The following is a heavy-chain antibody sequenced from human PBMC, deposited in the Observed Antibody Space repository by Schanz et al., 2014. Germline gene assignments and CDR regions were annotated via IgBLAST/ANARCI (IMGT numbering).Heavy chain of an antibody. V-gene: IGHV4-4*07. CDR1: GGSISSFY. J-gene: IGHJ5*02. Sequence: QVQLQESGPGLVKSSETLSLTCTVSGGSISSFYWGWIRQPAGKGLEWIGRIYTSGSTNYNPSLKGGVTMSLDTSKNQFSLKLSSVTAADTAVYYCARDRGYDFSFDPWGQGTLVTVSS. D-gene: IGHD3-3*01. CDR2: IYTSGST. CDR3: ARDRGYDFSFDP.